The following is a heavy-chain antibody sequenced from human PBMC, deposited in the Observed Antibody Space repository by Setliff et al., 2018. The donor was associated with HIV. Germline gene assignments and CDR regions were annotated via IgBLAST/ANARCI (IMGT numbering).Heavy chain of an antibody. Sequence: NPSETLSLTCTVSGASISSYYWSWIRQPPGRGLEWIGYIYYSGSTNYNPSLKSRVTISVDTSKNQFSLKLSSVTAADTAVYYCARTSEYDFGLTKYLDYWGQGTLVTVSS. J-gene: IGHJ4*02. CDR2: IYYSGST. CDR1: GASISSYY. CDR3: ARTSEYDFGLTKYLDY. V-gene: IGHV4-59*08. D-gene: IGHD3-3*01.